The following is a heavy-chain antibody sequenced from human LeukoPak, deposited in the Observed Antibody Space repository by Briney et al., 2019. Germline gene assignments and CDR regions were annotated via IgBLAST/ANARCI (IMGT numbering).Heavy chain of an antibody. J-gene: IGHJ4*02. V-gene: IGHV3-23*01. CDR1: GFTFSSYG. CDR2: ISGSGGST. D-gene: IGHD1-26*01. CDR3: AKDPYSGSYYDY. Sequence: EGSLRLSCAASGFTFSSYGMSWVRQAPGKGLEWVSAISGSGGSTYYADSVKGRFTISRDNSKNTLYLQMNSLRAEDTAVYYCAKDPYSGSYYDYWGQGTLVTVYS.